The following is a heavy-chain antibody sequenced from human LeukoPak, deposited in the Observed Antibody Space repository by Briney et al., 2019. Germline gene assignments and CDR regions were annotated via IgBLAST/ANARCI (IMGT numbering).Heavy chain of an antibody. CDR3: ARERSSGWSPFDY. CDR2: IIPIFGTA. Sequence: GASVKVSCKASGGTFSSYAISWVRLAPGQGLEWMGGIIPIFGTANYAQKFQGRVTITADESTSTAYMELSSLRSEDTAVYYCARERSSGWSPFDYWGQGTLDTVSS. D-gene: IGHD6-19*01. V-gene: IGHV1-69*13. CDR1: GGTFSSYA. J-gene: IGHJ4*02.